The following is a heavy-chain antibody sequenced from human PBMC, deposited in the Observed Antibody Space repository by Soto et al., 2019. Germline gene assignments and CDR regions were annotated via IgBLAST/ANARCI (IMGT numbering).Heavy chain of an antibody. D-gene: IGHD6-19*01. CDR2: VFHSATT. CDR1: GDSFSDYY. CDR3: ARGHYSSGWPIDH. V-gene: IGHV4-59*01. J-gene: IGHJ4*02. Sequence: SETLSLTCTVSGDSFSDYYWNWIRQVPGKGLEWIGFVFHSATTSYNPSLKTRVAISDDTSKKQFSLRLTSVSAADTAIYYCARGHYSSGWPIDHWGQGILV.